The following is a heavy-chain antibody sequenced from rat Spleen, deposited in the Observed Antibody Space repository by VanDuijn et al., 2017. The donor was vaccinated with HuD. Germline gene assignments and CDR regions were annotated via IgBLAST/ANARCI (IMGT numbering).Heavy chain of an antibody. CDR1: GFTFSNFP. CDR2: ITNAAGKV. CDR3: ARHYGGYSEYVMDA. Sequence: EVQLVESGGGLVQPGRSMKLSCAASGFTFSNFPMAWVRQAPGKGLEWVASITNAAGKVHYPDSVKGRFIISRDDEESTLYLQMDSLRSEDTATYFCARHYGGYSEYVMDAWGQGVSVTVSS. D-gene: IGHD1-11*01. V-gene: IGHV5-25*01. J-gene: IGHJ4*01.